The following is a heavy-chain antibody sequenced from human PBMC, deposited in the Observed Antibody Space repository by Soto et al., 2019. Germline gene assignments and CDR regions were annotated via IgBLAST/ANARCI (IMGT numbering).Heavy chain of an antibody. Sequence: ASVKVSCKASGGTFSSYTISWVRQAPGQGLEWMGRIIPILGIANYAQKFQGRVTITADKSTSTAYMELSSLRSEDTAVYYCAVEVVPAEGWFDPWGQGTLVTVSS. J-gene: IGHJ5*02. D-gene: IGHD2-2*01. CDR3: AVEVVPAEGWFDP. V-gene: IGHV1-69*02. CDR2: IIPILGIA. CDR1: GGTFSSYT.